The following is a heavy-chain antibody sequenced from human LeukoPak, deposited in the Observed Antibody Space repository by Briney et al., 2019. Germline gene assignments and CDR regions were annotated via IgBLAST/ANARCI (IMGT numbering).Heavy chain of an antibody. CDR2: INPDGSQK. Sequence: QPGGSLRLSCAASGFSFSGSWMNWVRQAPGKGLEWVANINPDGSQKRFVDSVMGRFTMSRDNAKNSLYLQMNSLRSEDTAVFYCAAWTDRGYNFWGQGTLVTVSS. D-gene: IGHD5-24*01. CDR1: GFSFSGSW. J-gene: IGHJ4*02. V-gene: IGHV3-7*01. CDR3: AAWTDRGYNF.